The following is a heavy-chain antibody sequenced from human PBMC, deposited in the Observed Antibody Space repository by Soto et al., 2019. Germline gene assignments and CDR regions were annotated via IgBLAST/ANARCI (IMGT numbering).Heavy chain of an antibody. V-gene: IGHV1-18*01. J-gene: IGHJ5*02. CDR2: ISPYLGNT. Sequence: ASVKVSCKASGGTFSSYTISWVRQAPGQGLEWMGRISPYLGNTNYAQKLQGRVTMTTDKSTSTAYMELRSLRSDDTAVYYCARSNENWFDPWGQGTLVTVSS. CDR1: GGTFSSYT. D-gene: IGHD2-8*01. CDR3: ARSNENWFDP.